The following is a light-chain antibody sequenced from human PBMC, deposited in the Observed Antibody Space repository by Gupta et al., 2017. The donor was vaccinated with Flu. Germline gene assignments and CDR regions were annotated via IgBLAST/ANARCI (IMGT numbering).Light chain of an antibody. Sequence: TISLSESSANYGRNTGSVDQQGPVTAPGRLVYGNNQRPSGGPARFSGSKSGTTASLAINGLQSEDEADYYCKAWENSRNRHSVFGTGTKVTVL. CDR2: GNN. J-gene: IGLJ1*01. CDR3: KAWENSRNRHSV. CDR1: SANYGRNT. V-gene: IGLV1-44*01.